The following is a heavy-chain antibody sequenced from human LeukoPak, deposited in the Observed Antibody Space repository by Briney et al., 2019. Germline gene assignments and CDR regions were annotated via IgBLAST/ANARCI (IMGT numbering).Heavy chain of an antibody. J-gene: IGHJ6*03. CDR1: GGSISSSSYY. V-gene: IGHV4-39*01. D-gene: IGHD3-10*01. Sequence: PSETLSLTCTVSGGSISSSSYYWGWIRQPPGKGLEWIGSIYYSGSTYYNPSLKSRVTISVDTSKNQFSLKLSSVTAADTAVYYCARPIRSGRYYTKPRYYMDVWGKGTTVTVSS. CDR2: IYYSGST. CDR3: ARPIRSGRYYTKPRYYMDV.